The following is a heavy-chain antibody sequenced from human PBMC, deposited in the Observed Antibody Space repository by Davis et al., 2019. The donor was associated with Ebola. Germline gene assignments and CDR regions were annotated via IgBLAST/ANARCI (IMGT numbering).Heavy chain of an antibody. D-gene: IGHD6-13*01. CDR3: ARDRGIAAAGHYYYGMDV. V-gene: IGHV3-48*03. CDR1: GFTFSSYE. J-gene: IGHJ6*02. CDR2: ISSSGSTI. Sequence: PGGSLRLSCAASGFTFSSYEMNWVRQAPGKGLEWVSYISSSGSTIYYADSVKGRFTISRDNAKNSLYLQMNRLRAEDTAVYYCARDRGIAAAGHYYYGMDVWGQGTTVTVSS.